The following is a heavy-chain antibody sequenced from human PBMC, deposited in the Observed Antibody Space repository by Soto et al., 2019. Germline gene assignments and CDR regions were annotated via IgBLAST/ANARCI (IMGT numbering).Heavy chain of an antibody. J-gene: IGHJ4*02. Sequence: QITLKESGPTLVKPTQTLTLTCTFSGFSISTSGVGVGWIRQPPGKALEWLALIYWDDDKRYSPILKSRLTITKDTSKNQVVRTVTNMDPVDTATYYCAHRDGNMVRGVISFDYWGQGTLVTVSS. CDR3: AHRDGNMVRGVISFDY. CDR2: IYWDDDK. V-gene: IGHV2-5*02. CDR1: GFSISTSGVG. D-gene: IGHD3-10*01.